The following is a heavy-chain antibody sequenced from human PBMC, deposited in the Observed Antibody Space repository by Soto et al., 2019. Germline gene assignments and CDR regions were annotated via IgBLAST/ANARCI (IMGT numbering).Heavy chain of an antibody. V-gene: IGHV3-66*01. CDR3: ARDDVLCDGGRCYGVPLDV. CDR1: GFTVSSKY. CDR2: IQSGGPT. Sequence: GGSLRLSCAASGFTVSSKYMSWVRQAPGKGLEWVSLIQSGGPTYYADSVKGRFTISRDTSENTLHLQMDSLRAEDTAVYYCARDDVLCDGGRCYGVPLDVWGKRTTVSVSS. J-gene: IGHJ6*04. D-gene: IGHD2-15*01.